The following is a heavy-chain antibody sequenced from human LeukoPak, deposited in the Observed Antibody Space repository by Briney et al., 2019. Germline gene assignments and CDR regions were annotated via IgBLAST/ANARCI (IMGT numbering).Heavy chain of an antibody. CDR1: GGSISSYY. CDR3: AREGSHCGGDCPIDY. V-gene: IGHV4-59*12. CDR2: IYYSGST. J-gene: IGHJ4*02. Sequence: SETLSLTCTVSGGSISSYYWSWIRQPPGKGLEWIGYIYYSGSTNYNPSLKSRVTISVDTSKNQFSLKLSSVTAADTAVYYCAREGSHCGGDCPIDYWGQGTLVTVSS. D-gene: IGHD2-21*02.